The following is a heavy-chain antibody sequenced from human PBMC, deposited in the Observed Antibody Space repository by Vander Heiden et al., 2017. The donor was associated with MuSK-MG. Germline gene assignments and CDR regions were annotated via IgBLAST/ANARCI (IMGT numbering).Heavy chain of an antibody. CDR2: ISWNSGSI. CDR3: AKHSIGDIINDAFDI. V-gene: IGHV3-9*01. CDR1: GLPFADYA. Sequence: EVQLVESGGGLVQPGRSLRLPCAASGLPFADYAMHWVRQGPGKGLEWLSGISWNSGSIGYADAVKGRFTISRDNSKNARYLQMNSMRAEETSLHYCAKHSIGDIINDAFDIWGQVTMVTVSS. J-gene: IGHJ3*02. D-gene: IGHD2-21*02.